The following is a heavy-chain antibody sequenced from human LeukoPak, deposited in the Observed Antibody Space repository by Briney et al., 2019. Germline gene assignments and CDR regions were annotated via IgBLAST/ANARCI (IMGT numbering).Heavy chain of an antibody. CDR3: ARGPEEWELLGPPDY. CDR2: INPNSGGT. V-gene: IGHV1-2*02. D-gene: IGHD1-26*01. J-gene: IGHJ4*02. Sequence: ASVKVSCKASGYTFTGYYMHWVRQAPGQGLEWMGWINPNSGGTNYAQKFQGRVTMTRDTSISTAYMELSRLRSDDTAVYYCARGPEEWELLGPPDYWGQGTLVTVSS. CDR1: GYTFTGYY.